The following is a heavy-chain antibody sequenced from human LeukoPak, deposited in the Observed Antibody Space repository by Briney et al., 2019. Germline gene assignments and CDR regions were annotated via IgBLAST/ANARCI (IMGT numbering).Heavy chain of an antibody. CDR3: ARVAPPSIFGVANPFDY. J-gene: IGHJ4*02. D-gene: IGHD3-3*02. CDR1: GHTFTGYY. Sequence: ASMKVSCKASGHTFTGYYMHWVRQAPGQGLEWMGWINPNSGGTNYAQKFQGRVTMTRDTSISTAYMELSRLRSNDTAVYYCARVAPPSIFGVANPFDYWGQGTLVTVSS. CDR2: INPNSGGT. V-gene: IGHV1-2*02.